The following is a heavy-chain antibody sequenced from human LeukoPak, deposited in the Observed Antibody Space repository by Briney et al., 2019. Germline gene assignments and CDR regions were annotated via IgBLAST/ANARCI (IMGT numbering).Heavy chain of an antibody. Sequence: GGSLRLSCVASGLTVSNHWMSWVRQAPGKGLEWVSSISSSSSYIYYADSVKGRFTISRDNAKNSLYLQMNSLRAEDTAVYYCARDLSPRRVIAGELLYWGQGTLVTVSS. CDR2: ISSSSSYI. D-gene: IGHD2/OR15-2a*01. V-gene: IGHV3-21*01. CDR1: GLTVSNHW. CDR3: ARDLSPRRVIAGELLY. J-gene: IGHJ4*02.